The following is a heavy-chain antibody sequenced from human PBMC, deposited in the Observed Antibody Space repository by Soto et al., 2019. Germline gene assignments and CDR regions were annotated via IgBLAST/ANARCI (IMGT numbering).Heavy chain of an antibody. D-gene: IGHD4-17*01. CDR2: ISDSAYRS. CDR1: GFTFRIYA. CDR3: ARPNGAKIEEALDH. J-gene: IGHJ4*03. Sequence: EVQLLESGGGLVQPGGSLRLSCAASGFTFRIYAMSWVRQVPGKGLAWVPTISDSAYRSYYEDSVKGRFTISRDNSKNTRYLQMKSLRAEDKAVYYCARPNGAKIEEALDHWGQGTPVTVSS. V-gene: IGHV3-23*01.